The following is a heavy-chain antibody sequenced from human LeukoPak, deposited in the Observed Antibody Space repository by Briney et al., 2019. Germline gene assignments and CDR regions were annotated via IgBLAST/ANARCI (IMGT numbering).Heavy chain of an antibody. CDR1: GGTFSSYA. D-gene: IGHD2-15*01. J-gene: IGHJ6*04. CDR2: IIPILGTA. V-gene: IGHV1-69*13. Sequence: SVKVSCKASGGTFSSYAISWVRQAPGQGLEWMGGIIPILGTANYAQKFQGRVTITADESTSTAYMELSSLRSEDTAVYYCAAYCSGGSCYSEGGYYYGMDVWGKGTTVTVSS. CDR3: AAYCSGGSCYSEGGYYYGMDV.